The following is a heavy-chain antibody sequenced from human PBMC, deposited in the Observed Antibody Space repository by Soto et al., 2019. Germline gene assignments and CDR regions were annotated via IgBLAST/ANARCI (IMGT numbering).Heavy chain of an antibody. CDR2: INPSGGST. D-gene: IGHD3-16*01. J-gene: IGHJ4*02. V-gene: IGHV1-46*01. CDR1: GYTFTSYY. CDR3: GRDSWSLGELAPGYYFDY. Sequence: ASVKVSCKASGYTFTSYYMHWVRQAPGQGLEWMGIINPSGGSTSYAQKFQGRVTMTRDTSTSTVYMELSSLRSEDTAVYYCGRDSWSLGELAPGYYFDYWGQGTLVTVSS.